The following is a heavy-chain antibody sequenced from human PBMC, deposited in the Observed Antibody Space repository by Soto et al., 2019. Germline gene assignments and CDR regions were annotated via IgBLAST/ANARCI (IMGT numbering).Heavy chain of an antibody. D-gene: IGHD4-17*01. Sequence: EVQLLESGGDLVQPGGSLRLSCAASGFDFSNYAVTWVRQAQGKGLEWVSSISRSGNVIYYADSVKGRFIISRDNSKNTLYLQMNSLRAEDTAIYYCAKDTNGDYIGAFDDWGQGTLVTVSS. CDR3: AKDTNGDYIGAFDD. V-gene: IGHV3-23*01. J-gene: IGHJ4*02. CDR2: ISRSGNVI. CDR1: GFDFSNYA.